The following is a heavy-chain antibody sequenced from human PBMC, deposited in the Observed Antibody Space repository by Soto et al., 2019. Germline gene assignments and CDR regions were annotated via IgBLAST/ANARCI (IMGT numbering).Heavy chain of an antibody. V-gene: IGHV3-33*01. CDR2: IWNDGSNE. Sequence: PGGSLRLSCAASGFTLSNYGMHWVRQAPGKGLEWVAVIWNDGSNEYYADSVKGRFTISKDNSKNTLYLQMNSLRAEDTAVYYCARDYFRVATVTLDYCYAMDVWGQGTTVTVSS. J-gene: IGHJ6*02. CDR3: ARDYFRVATVTLDYCYAMDV. D-gene: IGHD4-4*01. CDR1: GFTLSNYG.